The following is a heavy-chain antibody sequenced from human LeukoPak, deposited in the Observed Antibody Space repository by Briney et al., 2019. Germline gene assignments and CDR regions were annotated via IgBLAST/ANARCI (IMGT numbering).Heavy chain of an antibody. Sequence: PGGSLRPSCAASGFPFSNAWMSGVRQAPGKGLEGVGRIKSKTDGGTTDYAAPVKGRFTISRDDSKNTLYLQMNSLKTEDTAVYYCTTDLTVTTPFDYWGQGTLVTVSS. J-gene: IGHJ4*02. D-gene: IGHD4-17*01. CDR3: TTDLTVTTPFDY. CDR1: GFPFSNAW. CDR2: IKSKTDGGTT. V-gene: IGHV3-15*01.